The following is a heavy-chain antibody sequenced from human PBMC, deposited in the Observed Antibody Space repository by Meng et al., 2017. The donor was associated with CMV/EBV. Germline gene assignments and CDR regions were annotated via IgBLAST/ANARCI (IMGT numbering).Heavy chain of an antibody. CDR2: IVVGSSNT. CDR3: AADVPSQDIVVVPAAIG. Sequence: SVKVSCKASGFAFTSSAVQWVRQARGQRLEWIGWIVVGSSNTNYAQKFQERVTITRDMYTSTVYMELSSLRSEDTAVYYCAADVPSQDIVVVPAAIGWGQGTLVTVSS. J-gene: IGHJ4*02. D-gene: IGHD2-2*01. V-gene: IGHV1-58*01. CDR1: GFAFTSSA.